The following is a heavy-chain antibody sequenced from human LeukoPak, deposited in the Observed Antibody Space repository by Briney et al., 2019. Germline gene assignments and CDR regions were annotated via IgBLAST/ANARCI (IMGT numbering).Heavy chain of an antibody. V-gene: IGHV3-23*01. CDR3: AKAPGGGSSWYYFDY. D-gene: IGHD6-13*01. J-gene: IGHJ4*02. Sequence: PGGSLRLSCAASGFTFSSYAMSWVRQAPGKGLEWVSAISGSGGSTYYADSVKGRFTISRDNSKNTLYLQMNSLRAEDTAVYYCAKAPGGGSSWYYFDYWGQGTLVTVSS. CDR2: ISGSGGST. CDR1: GFTFSSYA.